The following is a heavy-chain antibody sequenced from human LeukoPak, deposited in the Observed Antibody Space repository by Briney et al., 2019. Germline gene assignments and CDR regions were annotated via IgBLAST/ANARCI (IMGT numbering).Heavy chain of an antibody. Sequence: GASVKVSCKASGYTFTGYYMHWVRQAPGQGLEWMGWINPNSGGTNYAQKFQGRVTMTRNTSISTAYMELSRLRSDDTAVYYCARKSGCPGGVCLYYFDYWGQGTLVTVSS. CDR2: INPNSGGT. V-gene: IGHV1-2*02. CDR1: GYTFTGYY. CDR3: ARKSGCPGGVCLYYFDY. J-gene: IGHJ4*02. D-gene: IGHD2-8*02.